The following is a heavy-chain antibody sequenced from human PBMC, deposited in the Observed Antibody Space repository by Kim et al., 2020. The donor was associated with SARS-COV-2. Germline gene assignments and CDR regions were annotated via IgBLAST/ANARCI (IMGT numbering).Heavy chain of an antibody. D-gene: IGHD1-26*01. CDR3: ARGGGATWYYGMDV. J-gene: IGHJ6*02. Sequence: NPSLKSRVTLSVDTSKNQFSLKLSSVTAADTAVYYCARGGGATWYYGMDVWGQGTTVTVSS. V-gene: IGHV4-34*01.